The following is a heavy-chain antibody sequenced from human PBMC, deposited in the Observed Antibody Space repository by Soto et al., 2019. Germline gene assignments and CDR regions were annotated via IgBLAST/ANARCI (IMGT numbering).Heavy chain of an antibody. V-gene: IGHV3-21*01. CDR3: AREKRHNSLGGRFGMDV. J-gene: IGHJ6*02. Sequence: GGSLRLSCAASGFIFSDFSMNLVRQSPGKGLEWVAAIGSSGGNSFYADSVKGRFIISRDNAKTSLDLQINSLRAEETAVYYCAREKRHNSLGGRFGMDVWGQGTTVTVSS. CDR2: IGSSGGNS. D-gene: IGHD1-1*01. CDR1: GFIFSDFS.